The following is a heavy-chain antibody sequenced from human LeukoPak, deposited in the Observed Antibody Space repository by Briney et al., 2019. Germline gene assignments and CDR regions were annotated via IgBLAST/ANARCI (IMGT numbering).Heavy chain of an antibody. CDR1: GGSISSYY. CDR3: ARVLGSGYSDY. V-gene: IGHV4-59*01. J-gene: IGHJ4*02. CDR2: IYYSGST. D-gene: IGHD2-15*01. Sequence: SETLSLTCTVSGGSISSYYWSWIRQPPGKGLEWIGYIYYSGSTNYNPSLKSRVTISVDTSKKQLSLKLSSVTAADTAVYYCARVLGSGYSDYWGQGTLVTVSS.